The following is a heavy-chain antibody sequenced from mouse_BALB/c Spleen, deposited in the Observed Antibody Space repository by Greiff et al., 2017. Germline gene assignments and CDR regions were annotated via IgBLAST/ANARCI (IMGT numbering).Heavy chain of an antibody. J-gene: IGHJ1*01. CDR1: GYTFTDYN. CDR3: ARRGMITTRPDWYFDV. V-gene: IGHV1-18*01. Sequence: EVQLQQSGPELVKPGASVKIPCKASGYTFTDYNMDWVKQSHGKSLEWIGDINPNNGGTIYNQKFKGKATLTVDKSSSTAYMELRSLTSEDTAVYYCARRGMITTRPDWYFDVWGEGTTVTVSS. CDR2: INPNNGGT. D-gene: IGHD2-4*01.